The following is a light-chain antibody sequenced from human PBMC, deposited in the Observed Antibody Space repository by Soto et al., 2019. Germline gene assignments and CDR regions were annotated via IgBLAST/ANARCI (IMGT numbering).Light chain of an antibody. V-gene: IGKV1-5*01. Sequence: DIQMTQSPSTLSASVGDRVTITCRASQSISSWLALYQQKPGKAPNLLIYDASSLESGVPSRFSASGSGTEFTLTISSMQPDDFAPYYCQQYNSYWTFGQGTKVEIK. CDR3: QQYNSYWT. CDR1: QSISSW. J-gene: IGKJ1*01. CDR2: DAS.